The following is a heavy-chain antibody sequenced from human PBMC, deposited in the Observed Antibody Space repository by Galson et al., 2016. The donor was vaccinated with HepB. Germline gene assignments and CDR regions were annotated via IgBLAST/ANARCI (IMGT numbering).Heavy chain of an antibody. V-gene: IGHV3-53*01. CDR1: GFTVSTNY. Sequence: SLRLSCAASGFTVSTNYLNWVRQAPGKGLEWVSGFYSGDNTFYADSVKGRFTISRDNTKNTVFLQMSSLRAEDTAVYYCARQRQPVRNYYYNYGMDVWGQGTLVTVSS. CDR3: ARQRQPVRNYYYNYGMDV. CDR2: FYSGDNT. D-gene: IGHD6-6*01. J-gene: IGHJ6*02.